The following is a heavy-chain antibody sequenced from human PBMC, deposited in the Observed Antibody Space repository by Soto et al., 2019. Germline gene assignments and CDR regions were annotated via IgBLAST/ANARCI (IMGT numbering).Heavy chain of an antibody. CDR2: ISSSSSYT. J-gene: IGHJ5*02. D-gene: IGHD3-10*01. V-gene: IGHV3-11*06. CDR1: GFTFSDYY. CDR3: ARVDSLPNMGFNWFDP. Sequence: GGSLRLSCAASGFTFSDYYMSWIRQAPGKGLEWVSYISSSSSYTNYADSVKGRFTISRDNAKNSLYLQMNSLRAEDTAVYYCARVDSLPNMGFNWFDPWGQGTLVTVSS.